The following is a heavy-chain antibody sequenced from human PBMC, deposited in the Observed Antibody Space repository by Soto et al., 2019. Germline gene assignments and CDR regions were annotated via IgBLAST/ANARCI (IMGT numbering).Heavy chain of an antibody. V-gene: IGHV4-59*01. CDR3: ARDDGLAVAGYHWFDP. J-gene: IGHJ5*02. CDR1: GGSISNYY. Sequence: SETLSLTCTASGGSISNYYWSWIRQPPGKGLEWIGNIYYSGSTNYNPSLKSRVTISVDTSKNQFSLKLSSVTAADTAVYYCARDDGLAVAGYHWFDPWGQGTQLTVS. D-gene: IGHD6-19*01. CDR2: IYYSGST.